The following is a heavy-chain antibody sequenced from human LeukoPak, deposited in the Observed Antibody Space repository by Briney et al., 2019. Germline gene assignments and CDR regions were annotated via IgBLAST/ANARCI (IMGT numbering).Heavy chain of an antibody. CDR1: GGSISSYY. J-gene: IGHJ5*02. CDR3: ATRTDIVVVPAAMPSENWFDP. CDR2: IYYSGST. D-gene: IGHD2-2*01. Sequence: SETLSLTCTVSGGSISSYYWSWIRQPPGKGLEWIGYIYYSGSTNYNPSLKSRVTISVDTSKNQFSLKLSSVTAADTAVYYCATRTDIVVVPAAMPSENWFDPWGQGTLVTVSS. V-gene: IGHV4-59*12.